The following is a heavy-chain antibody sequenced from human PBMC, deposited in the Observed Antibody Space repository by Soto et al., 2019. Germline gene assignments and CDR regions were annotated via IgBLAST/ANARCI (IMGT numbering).Heavy chain of an antibody. J-gene: IGHJ6*02. D-gene: IGHD3-3*01. CDR1: GYTFTSYD. V-gene: IGHV1-8*01. Sequence: GASVKVSCKASGYTFTSYDINWVGQATGQGLEWMGWMNPNSGNTGYAQKFQGRVTMTRNTSISTAYMELSSLRSEDTAVYYCARGMGFYYFWSGYSWNYYYGMDVWGQWTTVTVSS. CDR3: ARGMGFYYFWSGYSWNYYYGMDV. CDR2: MNPNSGNT.